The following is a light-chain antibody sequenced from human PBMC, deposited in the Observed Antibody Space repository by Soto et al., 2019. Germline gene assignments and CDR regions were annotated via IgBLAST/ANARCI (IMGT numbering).Light chain of an antibody. J-gene: IGKJ4*01. CDR2: EAS. CDR1: RSVSRNY. V-gene: IGKV3-20*01. CDR3: QQYVTSPLT. Sequence: EIVLTQSPATLALSQGERATLXXRASRSVSRNYLAWYQQKPGQAPRVXIYEASSRSTGIPDRFSGSAAGTDFTLTISRLEPEDFAVYYCQQYVTSPLTFGGGTKVDIK.